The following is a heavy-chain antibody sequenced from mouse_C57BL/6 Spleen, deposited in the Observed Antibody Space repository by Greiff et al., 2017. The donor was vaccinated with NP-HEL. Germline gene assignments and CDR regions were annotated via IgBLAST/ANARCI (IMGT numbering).Heavy chain of an antibody. CDR3: TSYYGSSPLTAMDY. D-gene: IGHD1-1*01. CDR2: IYPGHSDT. V-gene: IGHV1-5*01. J-gene: IGHJ4*01. CDR1: GYTFTSYW. Sequence: VQLQQSGTVLARPGASVKMSCKTSGYTFTSYWMHWVKQRPGQGLEWIGAIYPGHSDTSYNQKFKGKATLTAVTSASTAYIELSSLTNEDSAVYYCTSYYGSSPLTAMDYWGQGTSVTVSS.